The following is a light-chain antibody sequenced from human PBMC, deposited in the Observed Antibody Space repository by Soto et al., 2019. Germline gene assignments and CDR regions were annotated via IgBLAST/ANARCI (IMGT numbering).Light chain of an antibody. V-gene: IGKV1-13*02. Sequence: AIQLTQSPSSLSASVGDRVTITCRASQGISSALAWYQQKPGKAPKLLIYDASSLESRVPSRFSGSGSGTDFTLTIITLQPDDFATYYCQHFNSYPLITFGQGTRLEIK. CDR3: QHFNSYPLIT. J-gene: IGKJ5*01. CDR1: QGISSA. CDR2: DAS.